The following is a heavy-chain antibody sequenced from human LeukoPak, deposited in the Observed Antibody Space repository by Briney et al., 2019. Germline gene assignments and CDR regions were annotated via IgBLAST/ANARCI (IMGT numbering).Heavy chain of an antibody. CDR1: AGSIISHY. V-gene: IGHV4-59*11. D-gene: IGHD3-22*01. Sequence: SETLSLTCTVSAGSIISHYWSWIRQPPGKGLGWIGYIYYSGSTNFNPSLKSRVTLSIDTSKNQFSLNLSSVTAADTAVYYCAREYYYDSSAYYRYLDYWGQGALVTVSS. CDR2: IYYSGST. J-gene: IGHJ4*02. CDR3: AREYYYDSSAYYRYLDY.